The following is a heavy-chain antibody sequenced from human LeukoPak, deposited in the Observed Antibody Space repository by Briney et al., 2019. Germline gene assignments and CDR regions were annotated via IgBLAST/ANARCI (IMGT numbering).Heavy chain of an antibody. J-gene: IGHJ6*03. CDR1: GFPFSTYS. CDR2: LWGSGGGI. V-gene: IGHV3-21*05. Sequence: GGSLRLSCAASGFPFSTYSVTWGRQALGEGLEWISYLWGSGGGIYYADSVQGRFTISRDNAKNSLYQQMSSLRAEDTAVYYCARVHEGNYYHYYMDVWGKGTTVTVSS. CDR3: ARVHEGNYYHYYMDV.